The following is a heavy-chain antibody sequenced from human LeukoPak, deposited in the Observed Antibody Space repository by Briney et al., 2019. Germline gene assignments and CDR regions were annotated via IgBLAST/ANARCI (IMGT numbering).Heavy chain of an antibody. V-gene: IGHV5-51*01. Sequence: GESLKISCKGSGYSFTTYWIGWVRQMPGKGLEWMAIIYPDDSDTRYNPSFQGQVTISADKSINTAYLQWSSLKASDTAMYYCARTYSSSWSSGAFDIWGQGTMVTVSS. D-gene: IGHD6-13*01. CDR1: GYSFTTYW. CDR2: IYPDDSDT. J-gene: IGHJ3*02. CDR3: ARTYSSSWSSGAFDI.